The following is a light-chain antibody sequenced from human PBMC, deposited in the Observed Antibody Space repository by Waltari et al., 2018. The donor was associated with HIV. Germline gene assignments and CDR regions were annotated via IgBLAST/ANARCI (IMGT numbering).Light chain of an antibody. V-gene: IGKV1-5*03. Sequence: DIHLTQSPSTLSAFVGDRVTITCRASQDISTWLAWYQQKPGKAPKLLIHKASALESGDSSRFSGSGSGTEFTLIIDSLEPDDFATYYCQQYNSDPSFGQGTRLEMK. J-gene: IGKJ5*01. CDR2: KAS. CDR1: QDISTW. CDR3: QQYNSDPS.